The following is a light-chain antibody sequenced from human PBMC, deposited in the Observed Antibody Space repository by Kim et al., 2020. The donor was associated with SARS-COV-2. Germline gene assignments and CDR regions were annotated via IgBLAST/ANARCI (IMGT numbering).Light chain of an antibody. V-gene: IGKV3-20*01. CDR1: QSISSN. J-gene: IGKJ1*01. CDR2: VAS. Sequence: EIVLTQSPGTLSLSPGERATLSCRASQSISSNVVWTQHRPGAAPRLLIYVASTRATGIPDRFSGSGSGTDFTLTINRLEREDVAVYYCLRYVGAPWTLVPGTKV. CDR3: LRYVGAPWT.